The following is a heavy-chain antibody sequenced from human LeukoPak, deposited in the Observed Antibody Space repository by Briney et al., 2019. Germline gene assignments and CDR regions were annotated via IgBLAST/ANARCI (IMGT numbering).Heavy chain of an antibody. D-gene: IGHD2-21*01. Sequence: GASVTVSCKASGYTFIDYDINWVRQAPGQGLEWMGLMSPHNGHTEYAQNFQGRVTMTRDTSTGTAYMELRSLRSEDTAVYYCARRTPRCGGTCYDAFDVWGQGTMVTVSS. J-gene: IGHJ3*01. CDR1: GYTFIDYD. V-gene: IGHV1-8*01. CDR2: MSPHNGHT. CDR3: ARRTPRCGGTCYDAFDV.